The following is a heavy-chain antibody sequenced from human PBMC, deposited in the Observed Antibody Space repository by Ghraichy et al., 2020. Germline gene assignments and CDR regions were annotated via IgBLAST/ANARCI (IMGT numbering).Heavy chain of an antibody. J-gene: IGHJ3*02. CDR2: FDPEDGET. CDR1: GYTLTELS. D-gene: IGHD3-10*01. V-gene: IGHV1-24*01. CDR3: ATAQTMVQVFGAFDI. Sequence: ASVKVSCKVSGYTLTELSMHWVRQAPGKGLEWMGGFDPEDGETIYAQKFQGRVTMTEDTSTDTAYMELSSLRSEDTAMYYCATAQTMVQVFGAFDIWGQGTMVTVSS.